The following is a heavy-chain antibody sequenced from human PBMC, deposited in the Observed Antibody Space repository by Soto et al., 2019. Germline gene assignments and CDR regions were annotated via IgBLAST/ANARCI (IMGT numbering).Heavy chain of an antibody. D-gene: IGHD1-20*01. CDR1: GFTFSSYS. V-gene: IGHV3-21*01. CDR3: AREAITVTTIWFDP. J-gene: IGHJ5*02. CDR2: ISSSSSYI. Sequence: EVQLVESGGGLVKPGGSLRLSCAASGFTFSSYSMNWVPQAPGKGLEWVSSISSSSSYIYYADSVKGRFTISRDNAKNSLCVQMTSLRAEDTAVYYWAREAITVTTIWFDPWGPGTLVTVSS.